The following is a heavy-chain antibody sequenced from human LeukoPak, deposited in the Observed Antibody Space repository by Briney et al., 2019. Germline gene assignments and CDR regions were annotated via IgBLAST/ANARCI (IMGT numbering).Heavy chain of an antibody. Sequence: GGSLRLSCAASGFAFSNSWMTWVRQAPGKGLEWVANIKEDGSVKNYVEYVKGRFTISRGNAKNSLFLQMSSLRVEDTAVYFCARDRAYSTFDYWGQGTLVSVSS. CDR3: ARDRAYSTFDY. J-gene: IGHJ4*02. V-gene: IGHV3-7*01. CDR1: GFAFSNSW. D-gene: IGHD2/OR15-2a*01. CDR2: IKEDGSVK.